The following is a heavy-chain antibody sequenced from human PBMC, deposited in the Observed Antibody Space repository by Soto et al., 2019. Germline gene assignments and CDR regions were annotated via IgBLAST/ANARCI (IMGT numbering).Heavy chain of an antibody. CDR3: ARGVAGGGSYFRGFARQYYFDY. V-gene: IGHV4-31*03. J-gene: IGHJ4*02. Sequence: QVQLQESGPGLVKPSQTLSLTCTVSGGSISSGGYYWSWIRQHPGKGLEWIGYIYYSGSTYYNPSLKSRVTISVDTSKNQFSLKLSSVTAADTAVYYCARGVAGGGSYFRGFARQYYFDYWGQGTLVTVSS. CDR2: IYYSGST. D-gene: IGHD1-26*01. CDR1: GGSISSGGYY.